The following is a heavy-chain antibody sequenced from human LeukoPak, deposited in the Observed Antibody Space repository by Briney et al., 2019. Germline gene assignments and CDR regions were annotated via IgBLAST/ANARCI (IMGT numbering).Heavy chain of an antibody. CDR1: GYTFTNYY. D-gene: IGHD1-14*01. V-gene: IGHV1-2*02. J-gene: IGHJ3*02. Sequence: ASVKVSCKASGYTFTNYYMHWVRQAPGQGLEWMGWINTNSGGTNYAQKFQGRVTMTRDTSISTAYMELSRLRSDDTAVYYRARAPRNAFDIWGQGTMVTVSS. CDR2: INTNSGGT. CDR3: ARAPRNAFDI.